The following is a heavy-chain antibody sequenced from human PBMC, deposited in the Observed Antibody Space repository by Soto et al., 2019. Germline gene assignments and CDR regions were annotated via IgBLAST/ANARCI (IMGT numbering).Heavy chain of an antibody. CDR3: ARGHTGAYDYYYYGLDV. J-gene: IGHJ6*02. CDR2: IYYSGST. Sequence: SETLSLTCTVSGGSISSYYWSWIRQPPGKGLEWIGYIYYSGSTNYNPSLKSRVTLSVDTSKKQFSLKLSSVTAADTAVYYCARGHTGAYDYYYYGLDVWGQGTTVTVSS. V-gene: IGHV4-59*08. CDR1: GGSISSYY. D-gene: IGHD4-17*01.